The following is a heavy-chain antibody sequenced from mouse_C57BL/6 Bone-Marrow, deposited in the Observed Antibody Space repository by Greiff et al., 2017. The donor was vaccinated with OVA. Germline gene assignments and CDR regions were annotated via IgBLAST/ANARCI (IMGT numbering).Heavy chain of an antibody. D-gene: IGHD1-1*01. J-gene: IGHJ4*01. CDR2: ISSGGSYT. CDR3: ARQPDYYGSSRYAMDY. Sequence: EVMLVESGGDLVKPGGSLKLSCAASGFTFSSYGMSWVRQTPDKRLEWVATISSGGSYTYYPDSVKGRFTISRDNAKNTLYLQMSSLKSEDTAMYYCARQPDYYGSSRYAMDYWGQGTSVTVSS. CDR1: GFTFSSYG. V-gene: IGHV5-6*01.